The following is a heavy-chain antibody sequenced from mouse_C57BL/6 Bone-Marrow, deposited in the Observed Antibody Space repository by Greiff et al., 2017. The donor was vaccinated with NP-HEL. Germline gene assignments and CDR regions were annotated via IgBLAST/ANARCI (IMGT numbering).Heavy chain of an antibody. V-gene: IGHV1-22*01. CDR2: IYPNNGGT. CDR1: GYTFTDYN. Sequence: VQLQQSGPELVKPGASVKMSCKASGYTFTDYNMHWVKQSHGKSLEWIGYIYPNNGGTSYNQKFKGKATLTVNKSSSTAYMELRSLTSEDSAVYYCARRDYSNSWFAYWGQGTLVTVSA. CDR3: ARRDYSNSWFAY. J-gene: IGHJ3*01. D-gene: IGHD2-5*01.